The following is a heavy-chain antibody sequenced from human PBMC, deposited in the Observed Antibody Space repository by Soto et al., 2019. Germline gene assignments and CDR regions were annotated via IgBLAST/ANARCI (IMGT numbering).Heavy chain of an antibody. D-gene: IGHD6-6*01. J-gene: IGHJ4*02. CDR1: GGSISSYY. CDR2: IYYSGST. Sequence: SETLSLTCTVSGGSISSYYWSWIRQPPGKGLEWIGYIYYSGSTNYNPSLKSRVTISVDTSKNQFSLKLSSVTAADTAVYYCARASLPEKHFDYWGQGTLVTVSS. CDR3: ARASLPEKHFDY. V-gene: IGHV4-59*01.